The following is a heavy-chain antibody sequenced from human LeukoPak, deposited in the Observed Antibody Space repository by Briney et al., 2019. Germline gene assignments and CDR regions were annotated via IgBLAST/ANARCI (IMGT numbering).Heavy chain of an antibody. CDR3: ARRDILTASGAFDI. D-gene: IGHD3-9*01. CDR1: GYTFTSYG. V-gene: IGHV1-18*01. Sequence: ASVKVSCKASGYTFTSYGISWVRQAPGQGLEWMGWISAYNGNTNYAQKLQGRVTMTTDTSTSTAYMELRSLRSDDTAVYYCARRDILTASGAFDIWGQGTMVTVSS. J-gene: IGHJ3*02. CDR2: ISAYNGNT.